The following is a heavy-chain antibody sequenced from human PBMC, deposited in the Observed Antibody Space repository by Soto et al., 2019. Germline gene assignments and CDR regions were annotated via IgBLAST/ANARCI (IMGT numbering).Heavy chain of an antibody. CDR1: GYNFNSYT. D-gene: IGHD1-26*01. Sequence: QVQLVQSGAEVKKPGASVKVSCKASGYNFNSYTISWVRQAPGQGLEWMGRISAYNGNTNYAQKLQGRVTMTTDTSTSTAYMELRSLRSGDTAVYHCARVVGDLGDWFDPWGQGTLVTVSS. CDR3: ARVVGDLGDWFDP. V-gene: IGHV1-18*01. CDR2: ISAYNGNT. J-gene: IGHJ5*02.